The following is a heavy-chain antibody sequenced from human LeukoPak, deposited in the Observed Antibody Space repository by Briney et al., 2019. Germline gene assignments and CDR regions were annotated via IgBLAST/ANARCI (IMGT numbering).Heavy chain of an antibody. J-gene: IGHJ5*02. CDR2: INPNSGAT. V-gene: IGHV1-2*02. Sequence: ASVKVSCKASGYTFISYAITWVRQAPGQGLEWMGWINPNSGATNSAQKFQGRVTMTRDTSITTAYMELSRLRSDDTAVYYCARDWGGYDAGPNWFDPWGQGTLVTVSS. CDR3: ARDWGGYDAGPNWFDP. D-gene: IGHD5-12*01. CDR1: GYTFISYA.